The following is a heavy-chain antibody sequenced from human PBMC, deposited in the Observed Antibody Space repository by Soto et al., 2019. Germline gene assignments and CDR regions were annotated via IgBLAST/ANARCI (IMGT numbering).Heavy chain of an antibody. CDR1: GYTFTSYG. Sequence: ASVEVSFMASGYTFTSYGIHWVRQAPGQRLEWTGWINAGNGNTKYSEKFQGRVTITRDTSASTAYLELSSLRSEDTAVYYCARDPNDSSAYYHHYYYGMDVWGQVPTVTVSS. V-gene: IGHV1-3*01. CDR3: ARDPNDSSAYYHHYYYGMDV. D-gene: IGHD3-22*01. J-gene: IGHJ6*02. CDR2: INAGNGNT.